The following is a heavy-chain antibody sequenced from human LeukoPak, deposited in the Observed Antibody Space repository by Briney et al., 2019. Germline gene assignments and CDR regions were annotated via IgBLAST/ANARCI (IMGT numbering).Heavy chain of an antibody. V-gene: IGHV4-4*02. CDR2: IFHSGST. CDR1: GGSISSSNW. CDR3: AREYCSGGSCLGKDY. Sequence: PSGTLSLTCAVSGGSISSSNWWTWVRQPPGKGLEWFGEIFHSGSTNYNPSLKSRVTISVDTSKNQFSLKLSSVTAADTAVYYCAREYCSGGSCLGKDYWGQGTLVTVSS. J-gene: IGHJ4*02. D-gene: IGHD2-15*01.